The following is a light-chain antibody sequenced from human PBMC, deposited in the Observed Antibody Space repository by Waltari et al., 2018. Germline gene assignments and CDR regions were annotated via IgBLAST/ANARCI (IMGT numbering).Light chain of an antibody. J-gene: IGKJ1*01. CDR1: QSSSNW. CDR2: TTS. CDR3: QQYISAPWT. Sequence: DIQMTQFPSTRSASAGDPVTITCRASQSSSNWMAWYPQKPGKAPKLLIHTTSNLETGVPARFSGRGSGTQFTLTISSLQPDDLATYYCQQYISAPWTFGKGTKVEI. V-gene: IGKV1-5*03.